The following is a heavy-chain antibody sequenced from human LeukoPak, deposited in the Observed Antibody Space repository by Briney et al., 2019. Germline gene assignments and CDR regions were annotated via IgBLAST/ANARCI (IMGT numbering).Heavy chain of an antibody. Sequence: GGSLRLSCAASGFTFSSYAMHWVRQAPGKELEWVAVISYDGSNKYYADSVKGRFTISRDNSKNTLYLQMNSLRAEDTAVYYCARDAYGSGSYYLDYWGQGTLVTVSS. V-gene: IGHV3-30*01. J-gene: IGHJ4*02. CDR3: ARDAYGSGSYYLDY. CDR2: ISYDGSNK. D-gene: IGHD3-10*01. CDR1: GFTFSSYA.